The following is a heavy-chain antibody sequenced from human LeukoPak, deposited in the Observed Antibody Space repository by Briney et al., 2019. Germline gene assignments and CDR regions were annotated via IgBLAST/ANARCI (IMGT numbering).Heavy chain of an antibody. J-gene: IGHJ6*03. D-gene: IGHD6-6*01. Sequence: GESLKISCKVSGYSFTSYWIGWVRQMSGKGLEWMGIIHPGDSDTRYSPSFHGHVTISADKSISTAYLQWSSLKASDTVMYYCARHTTARPYYYYYFMDVWGTGTTVTVSS. CDR3: ARHTTARPYYYYYFMDV. CDR1: GYSFTSYW. V-gene: IGHV5-51*01. CDR2: IHPGDSDT.